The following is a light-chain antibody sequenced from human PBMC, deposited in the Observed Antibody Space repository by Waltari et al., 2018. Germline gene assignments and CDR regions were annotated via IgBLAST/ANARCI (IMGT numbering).Light chain of an antibody. CDR3: QQSYSTPPT. CDR2: AAS. J-gene: IGKJ4*01. V-gene: IGKV1-39*01. Sequence: DIQMTQSPSSLSASVGDRVTITCRASQNTINFLSWYQQKPGRAPRLLIYAASTLQSAVPSRFSGSGSGTDFTLTISSLQPEDFATYYCQQSYSTPPTFGAGTKVEIK. CDR1: QNTINF.